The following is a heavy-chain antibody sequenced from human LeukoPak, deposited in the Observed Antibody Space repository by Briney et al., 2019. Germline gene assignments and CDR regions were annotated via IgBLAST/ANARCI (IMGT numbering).Heavy chain of an antibody. CDR1: GGSMSNCY. J-gene: IGHJ4*02. CDR2: IYYSGST. CDR3: ARSYYFDY. Sequence: SETLYLTCTVSGGSMSNCYWSWIRQPPGKGLEWIGYIYYSGSTNYNPSLKSRVTISVDTSKNQFSLKLSSVTAADTAVYYCARSYYFDYWGQGTLVTVSS. V-gene: IGHV4-59*01.